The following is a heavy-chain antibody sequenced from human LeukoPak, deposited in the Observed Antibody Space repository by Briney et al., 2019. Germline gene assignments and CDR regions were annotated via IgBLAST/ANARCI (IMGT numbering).Heavy chain of an antibody. CDR1: GGSISSYY. V-gene: IGHV4-59*01. J-gene: IGHJ5*02. D-gene: IGHD6-19*01. CDR3: AREGYSSGLNWFDP. Sequence: SETLSLTCTVSGGSISSYYWSWIRQPPGKRLEWIGYIYYSGSTNYNPSLKSRVTISVDTSKNQFSLKLSSVTAADTAVYYSAREGYSSGLNWFDPWGQGTLVTVSS. CDR2: IYYSGST.